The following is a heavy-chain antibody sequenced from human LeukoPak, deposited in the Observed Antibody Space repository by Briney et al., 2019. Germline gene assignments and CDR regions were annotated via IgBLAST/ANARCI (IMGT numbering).Heavy chain of an antibody. CDR3: ARVGGH. V-gene: IGHV3-30*04. CDR1: GFTFSSYA. CDR2: ISYDGSNK. J-gene: IGHJ4*02. D-gene: IGHD3-10*01. Sequence: PGGSLRLSCAASGFTFSSYAMNWVRQAPGKGLEWVALISYDGSNKYYADSVKGRFTISRDNSKNTLYLQMNSLRAEDTAVYYCARVGGHWGQGTLVTVSS.